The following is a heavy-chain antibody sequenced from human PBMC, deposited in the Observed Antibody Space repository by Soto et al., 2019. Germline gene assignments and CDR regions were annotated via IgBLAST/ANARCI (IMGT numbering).Heavy chain of an antibody. J-gene: IGHJ4*02. CDR1: RFTFSNAW. CDR2: IKSKTDGGTT. V-gene: IGHV3-15*07. CDR3: TTRLYGTTGYYWGDY. Sequence: EVQLVESGGGLVKPGGSLRLSCTASRFTFSNAWMNWVRQAPGKGLEWVGLIKSKTDGGTTDYAAPVKGRFTISRDDSKNTLYLQMNSLKTEDTAVYYCTTRLYGTTGYYWGDYWGQGTLVTVSS. D-gene: IGHD3-22*01.